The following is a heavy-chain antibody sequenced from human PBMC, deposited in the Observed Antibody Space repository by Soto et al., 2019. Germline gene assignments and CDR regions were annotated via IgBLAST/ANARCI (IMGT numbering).Heavy chain of an antibody. V-gene: IGHV3-21*01. CDR1: GFTFSTYN. J-gene: IGHJ4*02. Sequence: EVQLVESGGGLVKPGGSLRLSCAASGFTFSTYNMNWVRQAPGKGLEWVASISSTSVYMYYANSLKGRFTIARANAKSALYTQVNSLRAEDTAVYYCARGWLRDPWMYWGQGTLVTVSS. D-gene: IGHD5-12*01. CDR2: ISSTSVYM. CDR3: ARGWLRDPWMY.